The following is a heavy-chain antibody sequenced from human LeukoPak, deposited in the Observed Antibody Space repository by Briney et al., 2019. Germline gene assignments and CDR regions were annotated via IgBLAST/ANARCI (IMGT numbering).Heavy chain of an antibody. V-gene: IGHV3-30*01. J-gene: IGHJ6*03. CDR1: GFTFSSYA. CDR2: ISYDGSNK. Sequence: GGSLRLSCAASGFTFSSYAMHWVRQAPGKGLEWVAVISYDGSNKYYADSVKGRFTISRDNSKNTLYLQMNSLRAEDTAVYYCAREGIAAAGIYYMDVWGNRTTVTVSS. D-gene: IGHD6-13*01. CDR3: AREGIAAAGIYYMDV.